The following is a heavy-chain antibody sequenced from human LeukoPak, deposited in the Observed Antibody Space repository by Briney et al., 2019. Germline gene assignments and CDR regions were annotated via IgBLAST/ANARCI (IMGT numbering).Heavy chain of an antibody. D-gene: IGHD3-22*01. CDR1: GFTFSSYW. V-gene: IGHV3-74*01. CDR2: INPDGTST. J-gene: IGHJ4*02. Sequence: GGSLRLSCAASGFTFSSYWMHWVRQAPGKGLVWVSRINPDGTSTAYVDSMRGRFTVSRDNPKNTLYLQMNSLRAEDTAVYFCAKRGVVIRVILVGFHKEAYYFDSWGQGALVTVSS. CDR3: AKRGVVIRVILVGFHKEAYYFDS.